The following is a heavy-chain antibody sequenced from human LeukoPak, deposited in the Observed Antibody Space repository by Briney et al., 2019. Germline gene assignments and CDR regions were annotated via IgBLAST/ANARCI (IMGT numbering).Heavy chain of an antibody. CDR1: GYTFAKYA. CDR3: ARSILVVPAASHYNYGVDV. Sequence: GASVKVSCKASGYTFAKYAIHWVRQAPGQRLEWMGWMNAGNGNTRYSQKFQGGVTITRDTSASTAYMELSSLRSEDTAVYYCARSILVVPAASHYNYGVDVWGQGTTVTVSS. V-gene: IGHV1-3*01. CDR2: MNAGNGNT. D-gene: IGHD2-2*01. J-gene: IGHJ6*02.